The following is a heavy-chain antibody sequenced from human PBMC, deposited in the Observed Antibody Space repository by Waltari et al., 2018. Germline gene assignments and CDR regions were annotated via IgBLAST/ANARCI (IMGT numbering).Heavy chain of an antibody. D-gene: IGHD3-10*01. J-gene: IGHJ5*02. V-gene: IGHV1-2*06. Sequence: QVQLVQSGAEVKKPGASVKVSCKASGYTFTGYYMHWVRQAPGQGLEWMGRINPNSGGTNYAQKFQGRVTMTRDTSISTAYMELSRLRSDDTAVYYCASDTYYYGSGSANWFDPWGQGTLVTVSS. CDR3: ASDTYYYGSGSANWFDP. CDR2: INPNSGGT. CDR1: GYTFTGYY.